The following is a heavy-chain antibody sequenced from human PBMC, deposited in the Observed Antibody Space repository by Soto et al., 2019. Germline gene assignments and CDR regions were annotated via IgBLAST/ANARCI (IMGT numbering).Heavy chain of an antibody. CDR3: SRTAYSNRWPLPLGMDV. CDR2: AYFRSKWFH. D-gene: IGHD4-4*01. CDR1: GDGISSNSAA. Sequence: RSQTLSLTCVISGDGISSNSAAWNWIRQSPSRGLEWLGRAYFRSKWFHDYADSVQGRFNINPDTSRNQFSLQLNAVTAEDTAVYYCSRTAYSNRWPLPLGMDVWGQGTMVTVSS. V-gene: IGHV6-1*01. J-gene: IGHJ6*02.